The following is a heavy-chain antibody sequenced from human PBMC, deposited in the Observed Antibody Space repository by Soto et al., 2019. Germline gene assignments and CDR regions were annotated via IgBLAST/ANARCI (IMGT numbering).Heavy chain of an antibody. CDR3: AKSPHDILIGSAFDY. D-gene: IGHD3-9*01. Sequence: EVQLVESGGGLVQPDRSLRLSCAASGFTFDDYAMHWVRQGPGKGLEWVSGISWNSGGIGYADSVKGRFTISRDNAKNSLYLQMDRLRPEYTAFYYCAKSPHDILIGSAFDYWGQGTLVTVSS. V-gene: IGHV3-9*01. J-gene: IGHJ4*02. CDR2: ISWNSGGI. CDR1: GFTFDDYA.